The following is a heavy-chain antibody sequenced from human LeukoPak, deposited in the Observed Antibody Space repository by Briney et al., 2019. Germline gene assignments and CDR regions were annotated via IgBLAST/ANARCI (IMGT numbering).Heavy chain of an antibody. V-gene: IGHV3-53*01. Sequence: GGSLRLSCAASGFTVSSNYMSWVRHPPGKGLEWVSVIYSGGSTYYADSVKGRFTISRDNSKNTLYLQMNSLRAEDTAVYYCAMTYYFDSSGYYKLDYWGQGTLVTVSS. CDR2: IYSGGST. D-gene: IGHD3-22*01. J-gene: IGHJ4*02. CDR3: AMTYYFDSSGYYKLDY. CDR1: GFTVSSNY.